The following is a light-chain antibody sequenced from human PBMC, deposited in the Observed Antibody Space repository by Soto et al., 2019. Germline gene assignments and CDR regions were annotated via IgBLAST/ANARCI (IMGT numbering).Light chain of an antibody. J-gene: IGKJ1*01. CDR2: GTS. CDR3: QQYGAPRT. V-gene: IGKV3-20*01. CDR1: QIVSSSY. Sequence: EIVLTQSPDTLSLSPGERATLSCRASQIVSSSYSAWYQQKPGQAPRLVMYGTSNRATGIPDRFSGSGSGTNFTLTISSLESEDFAVYYCQQYGAPRTSGQGTKG.